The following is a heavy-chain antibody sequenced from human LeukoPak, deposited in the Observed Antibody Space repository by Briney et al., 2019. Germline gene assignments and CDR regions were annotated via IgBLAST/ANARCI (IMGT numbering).Heavy chain of an antibody. Sequence: GGSLRLSCAASGFAFSSYGMHWVRQAPGKGLEWVAFIRYDGSNKYYADSVKGRFTISRDNSKNTLYLQMNSLRAEDTAVYYCAKEMWNDGAFDIWGQGTMVTVSS. D-gene: IGHD1-1*01. CDR3: AKEMWNDGAFDI. J-gene: IGHJ3*02. V-gene: IGHV3-30*02. CDR2: IRYDGSNK. CDR1: GFAFSSYG.